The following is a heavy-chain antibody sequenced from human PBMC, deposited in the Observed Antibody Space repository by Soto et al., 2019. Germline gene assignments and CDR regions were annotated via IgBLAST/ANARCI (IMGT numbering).Heavy chain of an antibody. D-gene: IGHD2-2*02. Sequence: GGSLRLSCAASGFTFSSYSMNWVRQAPGKGLEWVSSISSSSSYIYYADSVKGRFTISRDNVKNSLYLQMNSLRAEDTAVYYCARDRADCSSTSCYTDYWGQGTLVTVSS. CDR1: GFTFSSYS. CDR3: ARDRADCSSTSCYTDY. CDR2: ISSSSSYI. J-gene: IGHJ4*02. V-gene: IGHV3-21*01.